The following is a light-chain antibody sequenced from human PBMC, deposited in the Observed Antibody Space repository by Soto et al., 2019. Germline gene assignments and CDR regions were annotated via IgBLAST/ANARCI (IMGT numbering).Light chain of an antibody. CDR2: DAS. CDR3: QQYGSSGT. V-gene: IGKV3-20*01. CDR1: QIIRTN. Sequence: ETVMTQSRATLSVSPRVRVTLXCRASQIIRTNLAWYQQKPGQAPRLLIYDASNRATDIPARFSGSGSGTDFTLTISRLEPEDFAVYYCQQYGSSGTFGQGSKVDIK. J-gene: IGKJ1*01.